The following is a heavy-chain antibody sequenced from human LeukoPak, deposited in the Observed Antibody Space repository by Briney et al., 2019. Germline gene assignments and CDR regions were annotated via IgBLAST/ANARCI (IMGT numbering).Heavy chain of an antibody. CDR2: IRYDGSNK. CDR3: AKDRGGLRSVPXXIAY. CDR1: GFTFSSYG. V-gene: IGHV3-30*02. Sequence: GGSLRLSCAASGFTFSSYGMHWVRQAPGKGLEWVAFIRYDGSNKYYADSVKGRFTISRDNSKNTLYLQMNSLRAEDTAVYYCAKDRGGLRSVPXXIAYWGQGTLVTVSS. D-gene: IGHD2-2*02. J-gene: IGHJ4*02.